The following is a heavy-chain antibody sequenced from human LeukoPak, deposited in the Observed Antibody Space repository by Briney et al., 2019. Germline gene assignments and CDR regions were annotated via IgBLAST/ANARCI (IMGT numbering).Heavy chain of an antibody. CDR1: GGSISTSNYY. CDR2: IFYSGST. Sequence: SETLSLTCTVSGGSISTSNYYWGWIRQPPGKGLEWIGNIFYSGSTYYSPSLKSRVTISVDTSKNQFSLKLSSVTAADTAVYYCARDPWDWGQGTLVTVSS. CDR3: ARDPWD. D-gene: IGHD1-26*01. J-gene: IGHJ4*02. V-gene: IGHV4-39*07.